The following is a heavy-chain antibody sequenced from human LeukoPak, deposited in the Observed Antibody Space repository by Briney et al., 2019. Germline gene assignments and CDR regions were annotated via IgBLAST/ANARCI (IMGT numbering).Heavy chain of an antibody. CDR1: GLTFKSYT. J-gene: IGHJ6*02. D-gene: IGHD7-27*01. V-gene: IGHV3-23*01. Sequence: PGGSLRLSCAASGLTFKSYTMSWVGKAPGKGLEWGSGIGASGSSSYYADSEEGRFTISRDNSKNTLYLQMNSLRADDTAVYYCAKFLGSYYYYGLDVWGQGTTVTVSS. CDR2: IGASGSSS. CDR3: AKFLGSYYYYGLDV.